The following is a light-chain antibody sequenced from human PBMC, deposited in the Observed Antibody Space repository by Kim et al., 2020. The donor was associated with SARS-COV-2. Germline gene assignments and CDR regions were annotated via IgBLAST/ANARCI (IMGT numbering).Light chain of an antibody. Sequence: YPRERATLSCRASQSVGTNLAWYQQRPGQAPRLLIYIASIRAIGIPARFSGSGSGTDFTLTISSLQSEDLAVYYCQQYDDWPPWTFGQGTKVDIK. CDR3: QQYDDWPPWT. J-gene: IGKJ1*01. CDR1: QSVGTN. V-gene: IGKV3-15*01. CDR2: IAS.